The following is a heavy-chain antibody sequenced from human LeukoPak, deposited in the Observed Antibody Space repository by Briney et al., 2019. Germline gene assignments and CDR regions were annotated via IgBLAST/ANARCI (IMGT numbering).Heavy chain of an antibody. J-gene: IGHJ4*02. CDR2: IKEDGTET. D-gene: IGHD5-24*01. V-gene: IGHV3-7*03. Sequence: GGSLRLSCAASGFMFSSNWMSWVRLAPGKGLEWVANIKEDGTETYYVDSVKGRFTISRDNAKISLYLQMNSLRVEDTAVYYCAKEGRSLQTYWGQGTLVAVSS. CDR3: AKEGRSLQTY. CDR1: GFMFSSNW.